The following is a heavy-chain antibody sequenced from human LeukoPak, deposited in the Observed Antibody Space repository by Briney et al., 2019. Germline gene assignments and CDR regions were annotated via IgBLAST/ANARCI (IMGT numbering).Heavy chain of an antibody. Sequence: GGSLRLSCAASGFTFSSYGMHWVRQAPGKGLEWVAVIWYDGTNKYYADSVKGRFTISRDNSKNTLYLQMNSLRAEDTAVYYCARDGSGSIWASRFDPWGQGTLVTVSS. D-gene: IGHD3-10*01. CDR1: GFTFSSYG. CDR3: ARDGSGSIWASRFDP. CDR2: IWYDGTNK. J-gene: IGHJ5*02. V-gene: IGHV3-33*01.